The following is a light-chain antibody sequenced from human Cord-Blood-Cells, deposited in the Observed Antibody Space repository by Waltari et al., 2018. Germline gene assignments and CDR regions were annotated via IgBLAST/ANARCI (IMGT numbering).Light chain of an antibody. J-gene: IGLJ1*01. CDR3: SSYTSSSTLYV. CDR1: SSDVGGYNY. CDR2: DVS. Sequence: QSALTQPASVSGSPGQSITISCTGTSSDVGGYNYVSWYQQHPGKAPKLMIYDVSNRPPGVSNRFAGSKSGNTASLTISGLQAEDGADYYCSSYTSSSTLYVFGTGTKVTVL. V-gene: IGLV2-14*01.